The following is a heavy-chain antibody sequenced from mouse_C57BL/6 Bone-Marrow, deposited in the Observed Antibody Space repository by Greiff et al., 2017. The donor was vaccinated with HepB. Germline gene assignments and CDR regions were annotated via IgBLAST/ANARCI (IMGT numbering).Heavy chain of an antibody. Sequence: EVKLMESGGDLVKPGGSLKLSCAASGFTFSSYGMSWVRQTPDKRLEWVATISSGGSYTYYPESVKGRFTISRDNAKNTLYLQMSSLKSEDKAMYYCARRGVYSGSSYEVDHWGQGTTLTVSS. D-gene: IGHD1-1*01. J-gene: IGHJ2*01. CDR2: ISSGGSYT. CDR1: GFTFSSYG. V-gene: IGHV5-6*02. CDR3: ARRGVYSGSSYEVDH.